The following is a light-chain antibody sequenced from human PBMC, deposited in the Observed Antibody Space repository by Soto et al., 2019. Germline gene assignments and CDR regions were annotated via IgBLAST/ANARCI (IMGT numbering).Light chain of an antibody. CDR3: QHYNSYSEA. V-gene: IGKV1-5*03. Sequence: DIQMTQCPSTLSGSVGDRVTITWRASQTISSWLAWYQQKPGKAPKLLIYKASTLKSGVPSRFSGSGSGTEFTLTISSLQPDDFATYYCQHYNSYSEAFGQGTKVDI. J-gene: IGKJ1*01. CDR2: KAS. CDR1: QTISSW.